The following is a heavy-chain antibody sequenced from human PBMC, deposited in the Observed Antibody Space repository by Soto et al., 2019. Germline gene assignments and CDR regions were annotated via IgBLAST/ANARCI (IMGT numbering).Heavy chain of an antibody. V-gene: IGHV1-69*02. CDR3: AGGYCSGGSCSTVRYYGMDV. J-gene: IGHJ6*02. CDR1: GGTFSSYP. CDR2: IIPILGIA. D-gene: IGHD2-15*01. Sequence: QVQLVQSGAEVKKPGSSVKVSCKASGGTFSSYPISWVRQAPGQGLEWMGRIIPILGIANYAQKFQGRVTITADKSTSTAYMELSSLRSEDTAVYYCAGGYCSGGSCSTVRYYGMDVWGQGTTVTVSS.